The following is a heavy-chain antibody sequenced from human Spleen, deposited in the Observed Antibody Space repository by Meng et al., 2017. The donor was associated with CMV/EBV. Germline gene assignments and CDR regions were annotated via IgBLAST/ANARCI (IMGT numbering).Heavy chain of an antibody. D-gene: IGHD2-2*02. CDR1: GFTFSSYA. CDR3: ATEPGGPDIVVVPAAI. CDR2: ISGSGGST. V-gene: IGHV3-23*01. Sequence: LSLTCAASGFTFSSYAMSWVRQAPGKGLEWVSAISGSGGSTYYADSVKGRFTISRDNSKNTLYLQMNSLRAEDTAVYYCATEPGGPDIVVVPAAIRGQGTLVTVSS. J-gene: IGHJ4*02.